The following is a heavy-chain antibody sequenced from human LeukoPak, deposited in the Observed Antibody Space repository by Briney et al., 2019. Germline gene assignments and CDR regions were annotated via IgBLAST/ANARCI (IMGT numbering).Heavy chain of an antibody. CDR2: IKPDGSAQ. CDR3: ARGGGRDPFNVAY. CDR1: GFTFSNYW. J-gene: IGHJ4*02. Sequence: GGSLRLSCAASGFTFSNYWMSWVRQAPGRGLEWVANIKPDGSAQYYVDFVKGRFTISRDNAKNSLYLQMNSLRVEDTAVYYCARGGGRDPFNVAYWGQGTLVTVSS. V-gene: IGHV3-7*04. D-gene: IGHD3-10*01.